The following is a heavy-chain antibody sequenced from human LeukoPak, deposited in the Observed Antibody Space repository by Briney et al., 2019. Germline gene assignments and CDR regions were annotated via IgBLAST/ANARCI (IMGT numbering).Heavy chain of an antibody. D-gene: IGHD1-14*01. CDR1: GFTFSSHW. Sequence: GGSLRLSCAASGFTFSSHWMHWVRRAPGKGLVWVSRIDGDGSSKIHADSVKGRFTISRDNAKNTLYQQMNSLTAEDTAIYYCAKDRGPERIFDYWGQGTLVTVSS. CDR3: AKDRGPERIFDY. V-gene: IGHV3-74*01. CDR2: IDGDGSSK. J-gene: IGHJ4*02.